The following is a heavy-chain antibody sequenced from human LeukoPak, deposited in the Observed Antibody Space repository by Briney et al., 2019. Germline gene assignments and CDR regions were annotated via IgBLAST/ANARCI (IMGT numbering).Heavy chain of an antibody. D-gene: IGHD2-15*01. CDR2: INPSGGST. Sequence: ASVKVSCKASGYTFTSYYMHWVRQAPGQGLEWMGIINPSGGSTSYAQKFQGRVTMTRDTSTSTVYMELSSLRSEDTAVYYCARSYCSGGSCPHPRGYFDYWGQGTLVTVSS. CDR1: GYTFTSYY. V-gene: IGHV1-46*01. CDR3: ARSYCSGGSCPHPRGYFDY. J-gene: IGHJ4*02.